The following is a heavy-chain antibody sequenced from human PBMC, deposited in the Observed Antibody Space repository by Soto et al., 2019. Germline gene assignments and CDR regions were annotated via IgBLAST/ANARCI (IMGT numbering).Heavy chain of an antibody. CDR3: ARRESKGGYFDY. Sequence: LSLTCTVSGGSISSSSYYWGWIRQPPGKGLEWIGSIYYSGSTYYNPSLKSRVTISVDTSKNQFSLKLSSVTAADTAVYYCARRESKGGYFDYWGQGTLVTVSS. D-gene: IGHD3-16*01. CDR2: IYYSGST. CDR1: GGSISSSSYY. J-gene: IGHJ4*02. V-gene: IGHV4-39*01.